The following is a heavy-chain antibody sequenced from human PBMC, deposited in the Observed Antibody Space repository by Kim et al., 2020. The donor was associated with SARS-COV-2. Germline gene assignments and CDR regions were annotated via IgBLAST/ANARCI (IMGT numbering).Heavy chain of an antibody. CDR1: GGSFSGYY. CDR3: ARDGRAPSCSSTSCSFDY. J-gene: IGHJ4*03. CDR2: INHSGST. V-gene: IGHV4-34*01. Sequence: SETLSLTCAVYGGSFSGYYWSWIRQPPGKGLEWIGEINHSGSTNYNPSLKSRVTISVDTSKNQFSLKLSSVTAADTAVYYCARDGRAPSCSSTSCSFDY. D-gene: IGHD2-2*01.